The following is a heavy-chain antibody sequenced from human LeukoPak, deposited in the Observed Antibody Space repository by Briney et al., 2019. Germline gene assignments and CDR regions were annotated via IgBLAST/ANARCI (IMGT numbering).Heavy chain of an antibody. CDR1: GGSISSYY. J-gene: IGHJ6*02. CDR2: IYYSGST. CDR3: ARDRVVAAAATYYYYSMDV. D-gene: IGHD6-13*01. Sequence: PSETLSLTCTVSGGSISSYYWSWIRQPPGKGLEWIGYIYYSGSTNYNPSLKSRVTISVDTSKNQFSLKLSSVTAADTAVYYCARDRVVAAAATYYYYSMDVWGQGTTVTVSS. V-gene: IGHV4-59*01.